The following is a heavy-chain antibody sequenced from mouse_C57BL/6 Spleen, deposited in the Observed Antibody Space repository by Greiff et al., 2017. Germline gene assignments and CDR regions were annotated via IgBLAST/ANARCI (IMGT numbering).Heavy chain of an antibody. Sequence: VQLQQSGAELVKPGASVKISCKASGYAFSSYWMNWVKQRPGKGLEWIGQIYPGDGDTNYNGKFKGKATLTADKSSSTAYMQLSSLTSEDSAVYFCAREDYYGSSYYWYFDVWGTGTTVTVSS. D-gene: IGHD1-1*01. CDR2: IYPGDGDT. J-gene: IGHJ1*03. CDR3: AREDYYGSSYYWYFDV. V-gene: IGHV1-80*01. CDR1: GYAFSSYW.